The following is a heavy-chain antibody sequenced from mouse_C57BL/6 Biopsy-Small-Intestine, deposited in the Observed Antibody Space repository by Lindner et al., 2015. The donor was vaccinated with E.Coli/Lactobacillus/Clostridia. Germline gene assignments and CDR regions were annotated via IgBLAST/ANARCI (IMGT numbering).Heavy chain of an antibody. CDR3: AKCQGRFGELFDAFDI. CDR1: GYTFNKYG. Sequence: SVKVSCKASGYTFNKYGITWVRQAPGKGLEWMGWISGYNGNTNYAQKFQGRITMTTDTSTSTAYMELRSLRSDDTAVYHCAKCQGRFGELFDAFDIWGQGTMVTVSS. V-gene: IGHV1-20*01. J-gene: IGHJ3*01. D-gene: IGHD1-1*01. CDR2: ISGYNGNT.